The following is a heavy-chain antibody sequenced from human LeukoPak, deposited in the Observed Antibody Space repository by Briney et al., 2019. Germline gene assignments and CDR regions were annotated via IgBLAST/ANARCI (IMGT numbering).Heavy chain of an antibody. J-gene: IGHJ3*02. D-gene: IGHD1/OR15-1a*01. Sequence: GGSLRLSCAASGFTFSSYAMSWVRQAPGKGLEWVSVIYSGGSTYYADSVKGRFTISRDNSKNTLYLQMNSLRAEDTAVYYCARDNNIRAFDIWGQGTMVTVSS. V-gene: IGHV3-53*01. CDR2: IYSGGST. CDR1: GFTFSSYA. CDR3: ARDNNIRAFDI.